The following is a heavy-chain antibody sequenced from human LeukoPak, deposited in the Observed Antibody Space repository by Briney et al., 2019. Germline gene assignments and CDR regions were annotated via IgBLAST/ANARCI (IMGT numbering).Heavy chain of an antibody. J-gene: IGHJ4*02. V-gene: IGHV2-70*11. D-gene: IGHD5-18*01. Sequence: SGPTLLNPTQTLTLTCTFSGFSLSTSGMCVSWIRQPPGKALEWLSRIDWDDDKYYSTSLKTRLTISKDTSKNRVVLTMTNMDPVDTATYYCARTTPVDTAMERAFDYWGQGTLVTVSS. CDR1: GFSLSTSGMC. CDR2: IDWDDDK. CDR3: ARTTPVDTAMERAFDY.